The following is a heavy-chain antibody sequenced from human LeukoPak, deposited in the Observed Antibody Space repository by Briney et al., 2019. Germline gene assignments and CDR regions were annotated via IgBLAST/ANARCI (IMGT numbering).Heavy chain of an antibody. CDR3: TRYDYDFWSGYYSPFDY. J-gene: IGHJ4*02. CDR2: IRSKAYGGTT. Sequence: PGRSLRLSCTASGFTFGDYAMSWVRQAPGKGLEWVGFIRSKAYGGTTEYAASVKGRFTISRDDSKSIDYLQMNSLKTEDTAVYYCTRYDYDFWSGYYSPFDYWRQGTLVTDSS. D-gene: IGHD3-3*01. V-gene: IGHV3-49*04. CDR1: GFTFGDYA.